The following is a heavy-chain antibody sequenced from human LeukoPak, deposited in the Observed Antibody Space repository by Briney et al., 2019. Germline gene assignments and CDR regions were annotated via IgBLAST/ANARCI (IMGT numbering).Heavy chain of an antibody. CDR2: IDQSGGT. J-gene: IGHJ4*02. CDR3: ARGRRQLAPGDY. V-gene: IGHV4-34*01. D-gene: IGHD6-13*01. Sequence: PSETLSLACAVYGGSFSDYYWSWIRQPPGKGLEWIGEIDQSGGTNYNPSLKSRVTISIDTSRNQFSLKLNSVTAADTAVYYCARGRRQLAPGDYWGQGALVTVFS. CDR1: GGSFSDYY.